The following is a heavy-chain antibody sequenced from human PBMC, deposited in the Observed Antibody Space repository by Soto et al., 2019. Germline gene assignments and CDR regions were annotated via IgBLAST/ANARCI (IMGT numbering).Heavy chain of an antibody. CDR1: GFTFSYAW. D-gene: IGHD3-16*01. V-gene: IGHV3-15*01. J-gene: IGHJ4*02. CDR3: TTDPGSGDNVRG. CDR2: IKNKIDGGTT. Sequence: EVQLVESGGGLVKPGGSLRLSCAATGFTFSYAWISWVRQAPGKGLEWVGRIKNKIDGGTTDYAEPVKGRFIISRDDSENTLYLQMNSLKTEDTAVYYCTTDPGSGDNVRGWGQGTLVTVSS.